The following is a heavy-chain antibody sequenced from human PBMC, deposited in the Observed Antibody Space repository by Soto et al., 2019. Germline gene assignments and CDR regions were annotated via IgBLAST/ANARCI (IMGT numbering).Heavy chain of an antibody. Sequence: QVQLVESGGGVVQPGRSLRLSCAASGFTFSSYGMHWVRQAPGKGLEWVAVISYDGSNKYYADSVKGRFTISRDNSKNTLYLQINSLSVEDTAVYYCASGNCSDGSCSLRQDDAFDIWGQGTMVTVSS. J-gene: IGHJ3*02. CDR2: ISYDGSNK. D-gene: IGHD2-15*01. CDR3: ASGNCSDGSCSLRQDDAFDI. V-gene: IGHV3-30*03. CDR1: GFTFSSYG.